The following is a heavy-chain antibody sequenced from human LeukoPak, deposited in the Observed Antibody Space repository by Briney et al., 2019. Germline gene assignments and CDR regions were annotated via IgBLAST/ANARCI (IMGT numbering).Heavy chain of an antibody. J-gene: IGHJ6*03. CDR2: ISGTTGST. CDR3: ARHPVVPAASDYYFYMDV. Sequence: PGGSLRLSCAASGFTVSSNYMSWVRQAPGKGLEWVSAISGTTGSTNYADSVKGRFTISRDNSRNTLSLQMNSLRAEDTAVYYCARHPVVPAASDYYFYMDVWGKGTTVTVSS. V-gene: IGHV3-23*01. CDR1: GFTVSSNY. D-gene: IGHD2-2*01.